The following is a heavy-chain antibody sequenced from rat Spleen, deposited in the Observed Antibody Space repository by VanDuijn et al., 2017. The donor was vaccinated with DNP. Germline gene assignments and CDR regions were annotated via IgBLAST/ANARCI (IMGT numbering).Heavy chain of an antibody. CDR3: TTLAEMVMPPFAY. CDR2: ITYDGSVT. Sequence: EVQLVESGGGLVQPGRSLKLSCAASGFTFRNNNMAWVRQAPKKGLEWVATITYDGSVTYYRDSVKGRFTISRDNAKSTLYLQMDSLRSEDTATYYCTTLAEMVMPPFAYWGQGTLVTVSS. J-gene: IGHJ3*01. V-gene: IGHV5-7*01. D-gene: IGHD1-12*03. CDR1: GFTFRNNN.